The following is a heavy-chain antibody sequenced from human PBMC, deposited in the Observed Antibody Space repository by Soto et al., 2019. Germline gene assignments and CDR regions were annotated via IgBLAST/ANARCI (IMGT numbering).Heavy chain of an antibody. CDR2: INTGNGNT. CDR1: GITSTTYA. Sequence: QVQLVQSGAEVKKPGASVKVSCKASGITSTTYAIHWVRQAPGQGLEWMGWINTGNGNTRYSQRFLGRVSLTTDTYASTASMDLSSLTSEDTAVYYCARAISGYVTWGQGILITVSS. D-gene: IGHD5-12*01. CDR3: ARAISGYVT. V-gene: IGHV1-3*04. J-gene: IGHJ5*02.